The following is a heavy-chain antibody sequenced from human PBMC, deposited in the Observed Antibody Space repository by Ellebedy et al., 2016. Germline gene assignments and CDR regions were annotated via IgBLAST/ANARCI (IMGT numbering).Heavy chain of an antibody. J-gene: IGHJ4*02. CDR1: GFTFSDHF. CDR2: IRNEASSFST. Sequence: GESLKISCAASGFTFSDHFMDWVRQAPGKGLEWVGRIRNEASSFSTKYAASVKGRFTFSRDDSKNSLYLQMNSLETEDTAVYYCVRDSGSYFLDYWGQGTLITVSS. V-gene: IGHV3-72*01. D-gene: IGHD1-26*01. CDR3: VRDSGSYFLDY.